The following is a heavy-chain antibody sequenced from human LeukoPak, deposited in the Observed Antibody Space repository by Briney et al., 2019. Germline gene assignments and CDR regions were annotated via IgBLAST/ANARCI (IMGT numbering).Heavy chain of an antibody. Sequence: SVKVSCKASGGTFSSYGISWVRQAPGQGLEWMGGIIPIFGTATYAQRFQGRVTITADASTNTAYMELSSLRSEDTAVYYCARETHYDSSGYYVGAFDIWGQGTMVTVSS. CDR2: IIPIFGTA. V-gene: IGHV1-69*01. J-gene: IGHJ3*02. CDR3: ARETHYDSSGYYVGAFDI. D-gene: IGHD3-22*01. CDR1: GGTFSSYG.